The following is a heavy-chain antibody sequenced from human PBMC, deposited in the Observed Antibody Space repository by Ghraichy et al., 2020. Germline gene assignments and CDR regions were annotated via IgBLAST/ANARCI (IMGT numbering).Heavy chain of an antibody. CDR3: APRDILTGYR. D-gene: IGHD3-9*01. CDR2: ISYSGST. CDR1: GGSISSNNYY. V-gene: IGHV4-39*01. Sequence: SQTLSLTCTVSGGSISSNNYYWGWIRQPPGKGLEWIGSISYSGSTYYNPSLKSRVTISVDTSKNQFSLKLSSVTAADTAVYYCAPRDILTGYRWGQGTLVIVSS. J-gene: IGHJ4*02.